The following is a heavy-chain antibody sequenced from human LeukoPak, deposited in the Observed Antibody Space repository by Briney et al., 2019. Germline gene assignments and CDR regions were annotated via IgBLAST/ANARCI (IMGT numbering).Heavy chain of an antibody. CDR1: GASINNNY. CDR2: IYSTGNT. V-gene: IGHV4-59*01. Sequence: SETLSLTCAVSGASINNNYWTWVRQPPGKGLEWIGYIYSTGNTNYNPSLKGRVTMSIETSKNQFSLQLPSVTAAGTAVYYCASGTFDGPLYGTYWYFHVWGRGTLVTVSS. CDR3: ASGTFDGPLYGTYWYFHV. D-gene: IGHD1-14*01. J-gene: IGHJ2*01.